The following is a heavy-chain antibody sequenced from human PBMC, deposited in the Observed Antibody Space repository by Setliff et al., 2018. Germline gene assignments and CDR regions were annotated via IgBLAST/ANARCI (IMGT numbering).Heavy chain of an antibody. D-gene: IGHD4-17*01. CDR2: IRYDGSNK. V-gene: IGHV3-30*02. CDR3: ARDPNGDYVGAFDP. CDR1: GFIFSNYG. J-gene: IGHJ5*02. Sequence: GESLKISCAASGFIFSNYGMYWVRQAPGKGLEWVAFIRYDGSNKYYADSVKGRFTISRDNSRNSLYLQMNSLRVEDTASYYCARDPNGDYVGAFDPWGQGILVTVSS.